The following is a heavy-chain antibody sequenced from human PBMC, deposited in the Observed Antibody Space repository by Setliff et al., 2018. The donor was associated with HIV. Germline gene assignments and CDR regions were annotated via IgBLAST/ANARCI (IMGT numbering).Heavy chain of an antibody. V-gene: IGHV3-43*02. D-gene: IGHD3-10*01. CDR3: VRNGAWFGGYYYYGMDV. CDR2: IRWDGGST. Sequence: GGSLRLSCAASGFTFSSYAMHWVRQAPGKGLEWVSLIRWDGGSTYYADSVKGRFTISRDTSKNSLYLQMNSLRTDDSALYYCVRNGAWFGGYYYYGMDVWGQGTTVTVSS. CDR1: GFTFSSYA. J-gene: IGHJ6*02.